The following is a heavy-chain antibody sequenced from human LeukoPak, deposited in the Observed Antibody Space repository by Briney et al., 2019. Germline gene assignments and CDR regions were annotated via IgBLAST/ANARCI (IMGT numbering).Heavy chain of an antibody. CDR1: GFTFSSYG. J-gene: IGHJ6*02. CDR3: ASAPEIVGSSTSPFMDV. Sequence: PGRSLRLSCAASGFTFSSYGMPWVRQAPGKGLEWVAVIWYDGSNKYYADSVKGRFTISRDNSKNTLYLQMNSLRAEDTAVYYCASAPEIVGSSTSPFMDVWGQGTTVTVSS. V-gene: IGHV3-33*01. CDR2: IWYDGSNK. D-gene: IGHD2-2*01.